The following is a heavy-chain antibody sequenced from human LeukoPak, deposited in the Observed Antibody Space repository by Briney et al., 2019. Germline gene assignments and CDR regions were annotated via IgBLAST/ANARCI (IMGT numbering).Heavy chain of an antibody. D-gene: IGHD1-7*01. CDR2: IKSKTDGGTT. V-gene: IGHV3-15*01. Sequence: GGSLRLSCAASGXTFSNAWVSWVRQAPGKGLESVGRIKSKTDGGTTDYAAPVKGRFAISRDDSRSLAYLQMNSLKTEDTAVYYCSRDLWRTTGGNWGQGTLVTVSS. CDR3: SRDLWRTTGGN. CDR1: GXTFSNAW. J-gene: IGHJ4*02.